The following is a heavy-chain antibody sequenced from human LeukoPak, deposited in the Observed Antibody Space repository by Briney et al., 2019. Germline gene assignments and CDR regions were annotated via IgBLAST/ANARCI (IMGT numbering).Heavy chain of an antibody. Sequence: ASVKVSCKASGYTFTSYGISWVRQAPGQGLEWMGWISAYNGNTNYAQKLQGRVTMTTDTSTSTAYMELRSLRSDDTAVYYGARDLLYDSSSWYIYYYYGMDVWGQGTTVTVSS. CDR2: ISAYNGNT. CDR3: ARDLLYDSSSWYIYYYYGMDV. V-gene: IGHV1-18*01. CDR1: GYTFTSYG. J-gene: IGHJ6*02. D-gene: IGHD6-13*01.